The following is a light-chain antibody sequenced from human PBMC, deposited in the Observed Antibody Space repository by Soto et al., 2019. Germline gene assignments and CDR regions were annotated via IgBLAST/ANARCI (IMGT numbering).Light chain of an antibody. Sequence: EIVMTQSPATRCLSPLERATLSCGASQSVSILLALYQQKPGQAPRLLIHGATTRATGIPARFSGSGSGTEFTLTISSLQSEDFAVYYCQQYNNWPRTFGQGTKVDIK. CDR2: GAT. CDR1: QSVSIL. CDR3: QQYNNWPRT. V-gene: IGKV3-15*01. J-gene: IGKJ1*01.